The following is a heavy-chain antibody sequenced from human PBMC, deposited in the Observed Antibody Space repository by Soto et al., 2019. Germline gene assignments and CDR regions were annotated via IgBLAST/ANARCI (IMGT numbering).Heavy chain of an antibody. V-gene: IGHV1-18*01. D-gene: IGHD5-18*01. Sequence: QVQLVQSGAEVKKPGASVKVSCKASGYTFTSYGISWVRQAPGQGLEWMGWISAYNGNTNYAQKLQGRVTMTTDTSTSPAYIELRSLRSDDTAVYYCAKTFGYSYAIDYWGQGTLVTVSS. CDR3: AKTFGYSYAIDY. CDR2: ISAYNGNT. CDR1: GYTFTSYG. J-gene: IGHJ4*02.